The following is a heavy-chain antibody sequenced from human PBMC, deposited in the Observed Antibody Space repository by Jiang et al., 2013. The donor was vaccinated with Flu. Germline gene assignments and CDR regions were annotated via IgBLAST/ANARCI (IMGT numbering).Heavy chain of an antibody. V-gene: IGHV4-31*02. CDR3: ARGGAYFFDS. CDR2: IHYSGST. Sequence: GYYWSWIRQXPEKGLEWIGYIHYSGSTYSNRPSRVELPFQLDASKNQLSLKLSSVTAADTAVYYCARGGAYFFDSWGQGTLITVSS. D-gene: IGHD1-26*01. J-gene: IGHJ4*02. CDR1: GYY.